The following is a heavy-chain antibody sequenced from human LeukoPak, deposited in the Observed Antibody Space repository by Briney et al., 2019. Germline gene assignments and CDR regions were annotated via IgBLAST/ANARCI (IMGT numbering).Heavy chain of an antibody. CDR2: IYHSGST. Sequence: SGTLSLTCAVSGYSISSGYYWGWIRQPPGKGLEWIGSIYHSGSTYYNPSLKSRVTISVDTSKNQFSLKLSSVTAADTAVYYCARGGSTVTKDWFDPWGQGTLVTVSS. CDR3: ARGGSTVTKDWFDP. CDR1: GYSISSGYY. V-gene: IGHV4-38-2*01. J-gene: IGHJ5*02. D-gene: IGHD4-17*01.